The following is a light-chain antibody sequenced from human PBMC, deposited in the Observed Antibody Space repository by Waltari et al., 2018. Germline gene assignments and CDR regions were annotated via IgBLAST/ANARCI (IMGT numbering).Light chain of an antibody. CDR1: QGISSY. V-gene: IGKV1-8*01. J-gene: IGKJ4*01. CDR2: AAS. Sequence: AIRMTQSPSSLSASTGDRVTITCRASQGISSYLAWYQQKPGKAPELLIYAASSFQSGVPSRFSGSGSGTDFTLTISSLQPEDFATYYCQQAYSFPLTFGGGTKVEIK. CDR3: QQAYSFPLT.